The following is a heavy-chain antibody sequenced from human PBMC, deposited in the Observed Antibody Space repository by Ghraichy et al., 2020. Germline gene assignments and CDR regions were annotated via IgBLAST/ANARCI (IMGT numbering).Heavy chain of an antibody. CDR3: ARSVVGWWYPWIEN. Sequence: LSLTCAASGFTFSNDAMHWVRQAPGKGLDWVAIISFDGSDENYGDSVRGRFTISRDNSKNTLYLQMNSLRAEDTAVYYCARSVVGWWYPWIENWGQGTLVTVSS. J-gene: IGHJ4*02. CDR2: ISFDGSDE. V-gene: IGHV3-30*04. D-gene: IGHD2-15*01. CDR1: GFTFSNDA.